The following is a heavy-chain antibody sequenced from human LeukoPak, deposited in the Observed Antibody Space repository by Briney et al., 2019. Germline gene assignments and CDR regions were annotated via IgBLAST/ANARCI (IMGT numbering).Heavy chain of an antibody. V-gene: IGHV4-59*01. CDR1: GGTISSSN. Sequence: PSETLSLTCTGSGGTISSSNWICFRQPPRNRPYCIGYIYYSGSTNYNPSLKSRVTISVDTSKNQFSLKLSSVTAADTAVYYCARFLVGAAVQAFDIWGQGTMVTVSS. CDR2: IYYSGST. D-gene: IGHD1-26*01. CDR3: ARFLVGAAVQAFDI. J-gene: IGHJ3*02.